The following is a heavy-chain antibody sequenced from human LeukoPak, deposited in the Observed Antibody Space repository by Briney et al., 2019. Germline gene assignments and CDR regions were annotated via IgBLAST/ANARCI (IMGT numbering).Heavy chain of an antibody. Sequence: GGSLRLSCAASGFTFSSYAMGWVRQAPGKGLEWVSTISGSGSSTYYADSVKGRFTISRDNSKNTLYLQMNSLRAEDTAVYYCAKDPLIWPTDGDYWGQGTLVTVSS. V-gene: IGHV3-23*01. CDR3: AKDPLIWPTDGDY. D-gene: IGHD4-17*01. CDR2: ISGSGSST. CDR1: GFTFSSYA. J-gene: IGHJ4*02.